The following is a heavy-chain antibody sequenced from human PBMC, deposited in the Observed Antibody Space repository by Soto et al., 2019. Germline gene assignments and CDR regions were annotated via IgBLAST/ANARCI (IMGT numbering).Heavy chain of an antibody. Sequence: EVQLLESGGDLVQPGGSLRLSCAASGCTFRDNAMSWVRQAQGKGLEWVSAISGSGGTPYYADSAKGRFGISRDNSKSTLYLQMDNLRVEDTALYYCVKGAGYFDTSDYYYGDYWGQGTLITVSS. D-gene: IGHD3-22*01. CDR1: GCTFRDNA. J-gene: IGHJ4*02. CDR3: VKGAGYFDTSDYYYGDY. CDR2: ISGSGGTP. V-gene: IGHV3-23*01.